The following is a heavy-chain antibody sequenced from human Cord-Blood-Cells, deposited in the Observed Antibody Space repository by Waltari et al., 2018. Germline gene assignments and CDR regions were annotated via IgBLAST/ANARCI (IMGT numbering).Heavy chain of an antibody. Sequence: QLQLQESGPGLVKPSETLSLTCTVSGGSISSSSYYWGWIRQPPGKWLEWIGSIYYSGSTYYNPALESRVTISVDTSKNQFSLKLSSVTAADTAVYYCARRDSSSWYYYYYGMDVWGQGTTVTVSS. CDR2: IYYSGST. CDR1: GGSISSSSYY. D-gene: IGHD6-13*01. CDR3: ARRDSSSWYYYYYGMDV. J-gene: IGHJ6*02. V-gene: IGHV4-39*01.